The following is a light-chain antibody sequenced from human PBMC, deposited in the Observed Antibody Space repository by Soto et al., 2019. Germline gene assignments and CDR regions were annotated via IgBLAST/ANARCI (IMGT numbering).Light chain of an antibody. CDR1: SSDVGGYNY. V-gene: IGLV2-14*01. J-gene: IGLJ2*01. Sequence: QPALTQPASVSGSPGQSITISCTGTSSDVGGYNYVSWFQQHPGKAPNLMIYDVYRRPSGVSYRFSGSKSGNTASLTISGLQAEDEADYYCSSYTTRSTVVFGGGTKLTVL. CDR2: DVY. CDR3: SSYTTRSTVV.